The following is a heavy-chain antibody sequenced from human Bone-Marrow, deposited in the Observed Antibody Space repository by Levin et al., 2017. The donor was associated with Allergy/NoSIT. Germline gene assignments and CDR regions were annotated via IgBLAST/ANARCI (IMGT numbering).Heavy chain of an antibody. J-gene: IGHJ4*02. V-gene: IGHV3-7*01. D-gene: IGHD2-21*01. Sequence: SCAASGFTFSIDYMSWVRQSPGKGLEWVAKINPDGSGQQYGASFPFLFTLSRDNAKSSLYLQMNSLRAEDTAVYYCARDVWWSFDSWGQGTLVTVSS. CDR2: INPDGSGQ. CDR1: GFTFSIDY. CDR3: ARDVWWSFDS.